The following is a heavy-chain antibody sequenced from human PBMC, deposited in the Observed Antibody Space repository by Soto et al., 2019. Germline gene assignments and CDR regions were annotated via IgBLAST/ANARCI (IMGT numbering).Heavy chain of an antibody. J-gene: IGHJ4*02. CDR1: GYTFTTYY. D-gene: IGHD2-15*01. V-gene: IGHV1-46*04. CDR3: ARAGYCSGGTCFHGNCDY. CDR2: INPNGGST. Sequence: QVQLVQSGAEVKRPGASVKVSCKASGYTFTTYYMHWVRQAPGQGLEWLGLINPNGGSTTYAQKLQGRVTMTRDTSTSTVYLELSSLRSEDTAVYYCARAGYCSGGTCFHGNCDYWGQGTLVTVSA.